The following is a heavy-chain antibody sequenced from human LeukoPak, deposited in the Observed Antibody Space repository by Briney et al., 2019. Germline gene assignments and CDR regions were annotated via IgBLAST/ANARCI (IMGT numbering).Heavy chain of an antibody. CDR1: GFTFSSYA. CDR2: ISGSGGST. Sequence: GGSLRLYCTASGFTFSSYAMSWVRQAPGKGLEWVSAISGSGGSTYYAESVKGRFTISRDNSKNALYLQMNSLRAEDTAVYYCAKVTYDPRGSYFDYRGQGTLVTVSS. V-gene: IGHV3-23*01. J-gene: IGHJ4*02. D-gene: IGHD3-16*01. CDR3: AKVTYDPRGSYFDY.